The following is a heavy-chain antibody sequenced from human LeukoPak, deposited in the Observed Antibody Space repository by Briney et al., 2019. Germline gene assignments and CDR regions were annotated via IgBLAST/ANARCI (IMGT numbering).Heavy chain of an antibody. D-gene: IGHD5-18*01. J-gene: IGHJ4*02. Sequence: SETLSLTCTVSGGSISSSSYYWGWIRQPPGKGLEWIGSIYYSGSTYYNPSLKSRVTISVDTSKNQFSLKLSSVTAADTAVYYCANSRGYSYGVGYWGQGTLVTVSS. CDR2: IYYSGST. V-gene: IGHV4-39*07. CDR1: GGSISSSSYY. CDR3: ANSRGYSYGVGY.